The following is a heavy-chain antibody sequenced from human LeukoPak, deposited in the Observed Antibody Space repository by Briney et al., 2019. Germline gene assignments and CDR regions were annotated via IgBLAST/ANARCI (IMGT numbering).Heavy chain of an antibody. CDR1: ADSISSRY. Sequence: SETLSLTPTLSADSISSRYCSWICQPPRKGLEWVGYIHYSGTTNYNPSLKSRVTISVDTSKNQFSLKLSSVTAADTAVYFCARGLGFCSTASCYAYHFDSWGQGSLVTISS. CDR3: ARGLGFCSTASCYAYHFDS. V-gene: IGHV4-59*08. J-gene: IGHJ4*02. CDR2: IHYSGTT. D-gene: IGHD2-2*01.